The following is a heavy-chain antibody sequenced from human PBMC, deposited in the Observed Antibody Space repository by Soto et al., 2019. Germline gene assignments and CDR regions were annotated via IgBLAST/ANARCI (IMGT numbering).Heavy chain of an antibody. CDR2: ISTDIGNT. Sequence: QVQLVQSGAEVKKPGASVKVSCKTSGYTFTTYGISWVRQAPGQGLEWMGWISTDIGNTNYAQKVQDRVTMTTDTSTSTAYMELRSLRSDDTAVYYCARFNCISSSCYEGYFDYWGRGTLVTVFS. D-gene: IGHD2-2*01. CDR1: GYTFTTYG. V-gene: IGHV1-18*01. J-gene: IGHJ4*02. CDR3: ARFNCISSSCYEGYFDY.